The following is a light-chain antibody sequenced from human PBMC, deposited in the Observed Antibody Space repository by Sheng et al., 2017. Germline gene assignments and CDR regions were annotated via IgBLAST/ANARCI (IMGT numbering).Light chain of an antibody. CDR2: DVS. CDR1: GSDIGGSNY. V-gene: IGLV2-14*03. Sequence: QSALTQPASVSGSPEQSITISCTGTGSDIGGSNYVSWYQQHPGKAPKLMIYDVSYRPSGVSNRFSGSKSGNTASLTISGLQAEDEADYYCSSYTGSSTLYVFGTGTKVTVL. J-gene: IGLJ1*01. CDR3: SSYTGSSTLYV.